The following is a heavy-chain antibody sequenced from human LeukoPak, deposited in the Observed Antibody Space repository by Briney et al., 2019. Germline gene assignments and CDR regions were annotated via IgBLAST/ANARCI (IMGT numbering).Heavy chain of an antibody. V-gene: IGHV3-23*01. CDR2: ISGSGGST. CDR1: GFTFSSYA. CDR3: AKVSGGDWGRYSGYDSGFTAFDI. D-gene: IGHD5-12*01. Sequence: TGGSLRLSCAASGFTFSSYAMSWVRQAPGKGLEWVSAISGSGGSTYYADSVKGRFTISRDNSKNTLYLQMNSLRAEDTAVYYCAKVSGGDWGRYSGYDSGFTAFDIWGQGTMVTVSS. J-gene: IGHJ3*02.